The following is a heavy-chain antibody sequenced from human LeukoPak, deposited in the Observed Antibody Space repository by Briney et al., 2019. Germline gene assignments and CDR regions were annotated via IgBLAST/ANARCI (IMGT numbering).Heavy chain of an antibody. CDR1: GFTFSNNW. CDR2: IDNDGTTT. J-gene: IGHJ6*03. Sequence: GGSLRLSCAASGFTFSNNWMHWVRQAPGKGLVWVSRIDNDGTTTVYADSVKGRITISRDNAKNTLYLQMNSLRAEDTAVYYCARAVTYYDFWSGYYPGGYMDVWGKGTTVTGSS. V-gene: IGHV3-74*01. D-gene: IGHD3-3*01. CDR3: ARAVTYYDFWSGYYPGGYMDV.